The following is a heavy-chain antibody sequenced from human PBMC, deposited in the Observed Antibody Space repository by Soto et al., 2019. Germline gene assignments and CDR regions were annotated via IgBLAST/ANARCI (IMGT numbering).Heavy chain of an antibody. D-gene: IGHD6-13*01. J-gene: IGHJ4*02. V-gene: IGHV1-69*02. CDR1: GDTFSIYT. CDR2: VLPFLDIT. CDR3: ARDRDNSNWPNFAS. Sequence: QVQLVQSGSEVKKPGSSVRVSCKTSGDTFSIYTISWVRQAPGQGLEWMGRVLPFLDITSYSQRFQGRVTITADRSTTTAYMERTSLRSEDTAVYYCARDRDNSNWPNFASWGQGTLVTVSS.